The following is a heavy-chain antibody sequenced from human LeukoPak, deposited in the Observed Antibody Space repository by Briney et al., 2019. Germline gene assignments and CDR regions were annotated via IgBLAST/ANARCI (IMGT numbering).Heavy chain of an antibody. D-gene: IGHD6-19*01. CDR3: AKSIAVAGNY. J-gene: IGHJ4*02. Sequence: GGSLRLSCAASGFTFSSYAMSWVRQAPGKGLEWVSSISGGGGTTYYADSVKGRFTISRDNSKNTLYLQMNSLRAEDTAVYYCAKSIAVAGNYWGQGTLVTVSS. CDR2: ISGGGGTT. CDR1: GFTFSSYA. V-gene: IGHV3-23*01.